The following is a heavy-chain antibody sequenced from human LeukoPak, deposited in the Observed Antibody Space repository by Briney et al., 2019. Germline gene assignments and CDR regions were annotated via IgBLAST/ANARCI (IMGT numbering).Heavy chain of an antibody. D-gene: IGHD2-2*03. J-gene: IGHJ4*02. V-gene: IGHV1-3*01. CDR2: INAGSGNT. CDR3: ARSVVGIVVVPAAIRPHYYFDY. CDR1: GYTFTNYA. Sequence: GASVKVSCKASGYTFTNYAVHWVRQAPGQRLEWMGWINAGSGNTKYSQKFQGRVTITRDTSASTAYMELSSLRSEDTAVYYCARSVVGIVVVPAAIRPHYYFDYWGQGTLVTVSS.